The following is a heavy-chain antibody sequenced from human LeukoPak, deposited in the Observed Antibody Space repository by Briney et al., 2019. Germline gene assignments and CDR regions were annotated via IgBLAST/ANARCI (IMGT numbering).Heavy chain of an antibody. V-gene: IGHV3-43*01. CDR2: ISWDGGST. CDR1: GFTFDDYT. Sequence: GGSLRLSCAASGFTFDDYTMHWVRQAPGKGLEWVSLISWDGGSTYYADSVKGGFTISRDNSKNSLYLQMNSLRTEDTALYYCAKGIPKGYCSSTSCYHGGVYYWGQGTLVTVSS. CDR3: AKGIPKGYCSSTSCYHGGVYY. J-gene: IGHJ4*02. D-gene: IGHD2-2*01.